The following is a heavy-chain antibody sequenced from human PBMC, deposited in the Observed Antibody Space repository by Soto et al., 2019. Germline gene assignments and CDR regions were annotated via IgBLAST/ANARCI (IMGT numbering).Heavy chain of an antibody. CDR3: ARENCSGGSCYQVDY. J-gene: IGHJ4*02. V-gene: IGHV1-18*01. Sequence: ASVKVSCKASGYTFTSYGSSWVRQAPGQGLEWMGWISAYNGNTNYAQKLQGRVTMTTDTSTSTAYMELRSLRSDDTAVYYCARENCSGGSCYQVDYWGQGTLVTVSS. D-gene: IGHD2-15*01. CDR2: ISAYNGNT. CDR1: GYTFTSYG.